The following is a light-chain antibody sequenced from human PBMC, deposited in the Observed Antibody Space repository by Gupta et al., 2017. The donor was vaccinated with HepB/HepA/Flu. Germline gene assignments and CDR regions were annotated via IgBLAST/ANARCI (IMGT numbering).Light chain of an antibody. CDR2: AAS. J-gene: IGKJ4*01. Sequence: AIRMNRSPPSLSAATGDRVTITCRASQGISSYLAWYQQKPGKAPKLLIYAASTLQSGVPSRFSGSGSGTDFTLTISCLQSEDFATYYCQQYYSYPLTFGGGTKVEIK. V-gene: IGKV1-8*01. CDR3: QQYYSYPLT. CDR1: QGISSY.